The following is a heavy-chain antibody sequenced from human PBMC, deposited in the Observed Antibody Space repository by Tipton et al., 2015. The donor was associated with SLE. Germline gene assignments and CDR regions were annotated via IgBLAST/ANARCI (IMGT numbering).Heavy chain of an antibody. D-gene: IGHD3-10*01. J-gene: IGHJ3*01. CDR3: ARLGVSGTAFDV. Sequence: TLSLTCTVSGYSIRSGYYWGWFRQSPGKGLEWIGSIYQSGSTYYKPSLRSRVTISVDTSKNQFSLNLTSVTASDTAVYYCARLGVSGTAFDVWGQGTLVTVSA. V-gene: IGHV4-38-2*02. CDR2: IYQSGST. CDR1: GYSIRSGYY.